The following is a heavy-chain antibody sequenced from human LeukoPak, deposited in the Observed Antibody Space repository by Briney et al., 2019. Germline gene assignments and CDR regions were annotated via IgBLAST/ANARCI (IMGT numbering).Heavy chain of an antibody. CDR3: ARFSRSPYGGYYFDY. CDR1: GFTFNNYW. J-gene: IGHJ4*02. V-gene: IGHV3-7*01. D-gene: IGHD1-26*01. CDR2: IKQDGSEK. Sequence: GGSLRLSXAASGFTFNNYWMSWVRQAPGKGLEWVANIKQDGSEKYYVDPVKGRFTVSRDNAKNSLYLQLNSLRAEDTAVFYCARFSRSPYGGYYFDYWGQGTLVTVSS.